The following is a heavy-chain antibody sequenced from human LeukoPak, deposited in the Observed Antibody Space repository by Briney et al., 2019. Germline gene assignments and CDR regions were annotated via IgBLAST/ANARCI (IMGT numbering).Heavy chain of an antibody. V-gene: IGHV1-24*01. D-gene: IGHD3-10*01. Sequence: ASVKVSCKVSGYTLTELSMHWVRQAPGKGLEWMGGFDPEDGETIYAQKFQGSVTMTEDTSTDTAYMELSSLRSEDTAVYYCATFIRFGGAFDYWGQGTLVTVSS. J-gene: IGHJ4*02. CDR3: ATFIRFGGAFDY. CDR1: GYTLTELS. CDR2: FDPEDGET.